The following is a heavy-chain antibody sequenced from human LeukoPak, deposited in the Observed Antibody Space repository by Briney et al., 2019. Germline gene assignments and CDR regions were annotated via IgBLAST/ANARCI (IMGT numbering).Heavy chain of an antibody. CDR3: ARDGTYYDFWSGYYEANWFDP. V-gene: IGHV3-53*01. CDR1: GFNVSSNY. D-gene: IGHD3-3*01. J-gene: IGHJ5*02. Sequence: GGSLRLSCAASGFNVSSNYMNWVRQAPGKGLEWVSVIYSGGNSYYADSVKGRFTISRDNAKNTLYLQMNSLRAEDTAVYYCARDGTYYDFWSGYYEANWFDPWGQGTLVTVSS. CDR2: IYSGGNS.